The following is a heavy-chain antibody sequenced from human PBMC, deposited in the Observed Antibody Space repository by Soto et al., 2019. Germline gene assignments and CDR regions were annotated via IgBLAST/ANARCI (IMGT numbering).Heavy chain of an antibody. Sequence: QVQLVQSGADAKRPGSSVKVSCKASGGNFNNYAVTWVRQAPGQGLEWMGGIIPIFGTPNYTQKSQGRLTISADTSTTPVYMQLRSLTSEDTAVYYCARGRFEPGAFCYFALWGRGTLVTVS. J-gene: IGHJ2*01. D-gene: IGHD3-10*01. CDR2: IIPIFGTP. CDR3: ARGRFEPGAFCYFAL. V-gene: IGHV1-69*06. CDR1: GGNFNNYA.